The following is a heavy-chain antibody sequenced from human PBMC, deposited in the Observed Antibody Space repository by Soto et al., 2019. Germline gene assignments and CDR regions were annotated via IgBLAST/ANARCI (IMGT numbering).Heavy chain of an antibody. CDR3: ASSLSDWYFDL. J-gene: IGHJ2*01. Sequence: GGSLRLSCAASGFTFSSYSMNWVRQAPGKGLEWVSYISSSSSTIYYADSVKGRFTISRDNAKNALYLQMNSLRAEDTASYYCASSLSDWYFDLWGRGTLVTVS. CDR2: ISSSSSTI. CDR1: GFTFSSYS. V-gene: IGHV3-48*04.